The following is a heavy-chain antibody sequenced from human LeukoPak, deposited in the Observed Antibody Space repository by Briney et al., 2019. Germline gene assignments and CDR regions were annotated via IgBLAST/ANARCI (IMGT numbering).Heavy chain of an antibody. J-gene: IGHJ5*02. CDR2: IYPGDSAT. Sequence: GESPKISCKGSGYSFTSYWIGWVRQMPGKVLELMGVIYPGDSATRYSPSFQGQVAISVDKSIRTAYLQWSSLKASDIAMYYCARLPYCGGDCYPNWFDAWGQGTLVTVSS. D-gene: IGHD2-21*02. CDR3: ARLPYCGGDCYPNWFDA. CDR1: GYSFTSYW. V-gene: IGHV5-51*01.